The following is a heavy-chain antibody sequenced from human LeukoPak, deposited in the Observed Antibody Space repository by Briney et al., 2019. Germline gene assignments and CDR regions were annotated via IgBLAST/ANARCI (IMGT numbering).Heavy chain of an antibody. CDR1: GFTFTSYG. CDR3: AMTYYYDSSGYGTLDY. Sequence: PGGSLRLSCAASGFTFTSYGMHWVRQAPGKGLEWVAVIWYDGRNKYYVDSVKGRFTISRDNSKNTVYLQMNSLRAEDTAVYYCAMTYYYDSSGYGTLDYWGQGTLVTVSS. CDR2: IWYDGRNK. V-gene: IGHV3-33*01. J-gene: IGHJ4*02. D-gene: IGHD3-22*01.